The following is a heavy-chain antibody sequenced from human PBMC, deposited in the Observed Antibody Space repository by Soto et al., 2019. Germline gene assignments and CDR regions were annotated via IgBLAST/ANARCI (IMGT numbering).Heavy chain of an antibody. J-gene: IGHJ4*02. CDR3: AKDPSTGPPDC. CDR2: IHPSGGST. V-gene: IGHV3-23*01. CDR1: GFMVSSYG. D-gene: IGHD3-9*01. Sequence: GPLRLSCAAAGFMVSSYGMSWVRQAPGKGLQWVATIHPSGGSTHYAESVRGRFTISRDNSRDTLYLQMNSLRAEDTAVYYCAKDPSTGPPDCWGQGALVTVSS.